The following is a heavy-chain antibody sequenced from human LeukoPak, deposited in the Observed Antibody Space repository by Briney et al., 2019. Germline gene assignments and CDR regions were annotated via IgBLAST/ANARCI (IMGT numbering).Heavy chain of an antibody. J-gene: IGHJ5*02. CDR2: IYYSGST. V-gene: IGHV4-39*01. CDR1: GGSISSSSYY. Sequence: SETLSLTCTVSGGSISSSSYYWGWIRQPPGKGLEWIGSIYYSGSTYYNPSLKSRVTISVDTSKNQFSLKLSSVTAADTAVYYCARQGEDIVVVLAASINWFDPWGQGTLVTVSS. CDR3: ARQGEDIVVVLAASINWFDP. D-gene: IGHD2-2*01.